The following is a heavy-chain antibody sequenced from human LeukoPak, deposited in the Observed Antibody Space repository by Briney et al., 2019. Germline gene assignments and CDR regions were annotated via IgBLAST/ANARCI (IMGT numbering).Heavy chain of an antibody. CDR3: ARLGSAFDP. Sequence: SETLSLTCTVSGGSISSYYWSWIRQPPGKGLEWIGYIYYSGSTNYNPSLKSRVTISVDTSKNQFSLKLSSVTAADTAVYYCARLGSAFDPCGQGTLVTVSS. CDR1: GGSISSYY. J-gene: IGHJ5*02. V-gene: IGHV4-59*01. D-gene: IGHD2-15*01. CDR2: IYYSGST.